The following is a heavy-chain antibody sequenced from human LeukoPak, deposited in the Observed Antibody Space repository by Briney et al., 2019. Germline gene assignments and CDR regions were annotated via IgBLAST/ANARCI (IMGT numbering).Heavy chain of an antibody. CDR1: GFTFTIYG. J-gene: IGHJ4*02. D-gene: IGHD6-19*01. CDR2: ISAYNGDT. V-gene: IGHV1-18*01. CDR3: ARDPSNTSGWYAWADY. Sequence: ASVKVSCKASGFTFTIYGISWVRQAPGQGLEWMAWISAYNGDTKYAQKFQGRLTMTTDTSTSTAYMELRSLRSDDTAVYYCARDPSNTSGWYAWADYWGQGTLVTVSS.